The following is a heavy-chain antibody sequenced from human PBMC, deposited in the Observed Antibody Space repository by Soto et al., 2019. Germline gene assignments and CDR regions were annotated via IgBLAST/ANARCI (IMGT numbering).Heavy chain of an antibody. Sequence: SQTLSLTCAISGDSVSSNSAAWNWIRQSPSRGLEWLGRTYYRSKWYNDYAVSVKSRITINPDTSKNQFSLKLSSVTAADTAVYYCARVGSSIAVRPFDYWGQGTLVTVSS. V-gene: IGHV6-1*01. CDR1: GDSVSSNSAA. CDR2: TYYRSKWYN. J-gene: IGHJ4*02. CDR3: ARVGSSIAVRPFDY. D-gene: IGHD6-6*01.